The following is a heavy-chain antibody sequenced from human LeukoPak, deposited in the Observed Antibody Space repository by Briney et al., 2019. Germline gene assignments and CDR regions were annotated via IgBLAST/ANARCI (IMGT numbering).Heavy chain of an antibody. J-gene: IGHJ6*03. CDR1: GFTFSSYS. V-gene: IGHV3-48*01. Sequence: GGSLRLSCAASGFTFSSYSMNWVRQAPGKGLEWVSYISSSSRTIYYADSVKGRFTISRDNAKNSLYLQMNSLRAEDTAVYYCARDTGVSYYDFWSGQRYYMDVWGKGTTVTVSS. D-gene: IGHD3-3*01. CDR2: ISSSSRTI. CDR3: ARDTGVSYYDFWSGQRYYMDV.